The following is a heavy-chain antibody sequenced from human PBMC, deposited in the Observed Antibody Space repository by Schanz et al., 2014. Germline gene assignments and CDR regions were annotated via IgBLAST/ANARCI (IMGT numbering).Heavy chain of an antibody. Sequence: QVLQVQSGSELKKPGTSVKVSCKASGGTFSSFGINWVRQAPGQGLEWMGRIIPSLGLANYAQKFQGRVTNTADKSTSTAYMDLSSLRPEDTAVYYCARGGYSSGWYDRDIAHFDYWGQGTLVTVSS. D-gene: IGHD6-19*01. V-gene: IGHV1-69*09. CDR1: GGTFSSFG. J-gene: IGHJ4*02. CDR2: IIPSLGLA. CDR3: ARGGYSSGWYDRDIAHFDY.